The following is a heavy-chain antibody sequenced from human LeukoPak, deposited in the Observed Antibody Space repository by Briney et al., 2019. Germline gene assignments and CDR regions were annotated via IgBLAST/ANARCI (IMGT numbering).Heavy chain of an antibody. D-gene: IGHD4-17*01. J-gene: IGHJ6*03. Sequence: ASVKVSCKASGYTFTGYYMHWVRQAPGQGLEWMGWINPNSGGTNYAQKFQGRVTMTRDTSISTAYMELSRLRSDDTAVYYCARSSTVTKKYYYYYYMDVWGKGTTVTVSS. CDR1: GYTFTGYY. V-gene: IGHV1-2*02. CDR3: ARSSTVTKKYYYYYYMDV. CDR2: INPNSGGT.